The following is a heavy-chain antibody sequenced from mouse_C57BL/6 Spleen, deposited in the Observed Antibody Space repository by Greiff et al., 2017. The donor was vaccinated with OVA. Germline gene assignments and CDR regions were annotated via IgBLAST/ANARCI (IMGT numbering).Heavy chain of an antibody. V-gene: IGHV2-6-1*01. Sequence: QVQLQQSGPGLVAPSQRLSITCTVSGFSLTSYGVHWFRQPPGKGLEWLVVIWGDGSTTYNSALKSRLSISKDNSKSQVFLKMNRRQTDDTAMYYCARHDHGFAYWGQGTLVTVSA. CDR1: GFSLTSYG. CDR2: IWGDGST. CDR3: ARHDHGFAY. J-gene: IGHJ3*01. D-gene: IGHD1-1*01.